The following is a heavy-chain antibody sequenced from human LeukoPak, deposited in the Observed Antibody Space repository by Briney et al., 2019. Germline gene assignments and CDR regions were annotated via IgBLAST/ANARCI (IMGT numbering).Heavy chain of an antibody. Sequence: QSGPGLVKPSQTLSLTCAISGDSVSSKSVAWNWIRQSPSRGLEWLGRTYYRSKWYNDYAESMKSRITINPDTSKNQFSLQLNSVTPEDTAVYYCARGVRVQKASSDYWGQGTLVTVSS. J-gene: IGHJ4*02. CDR3: ARGVRVQKASSDY. V-gene: IGHV6-1*01. D-gene: IGHD1-1*01. CDR1: GDSVSSKSVA. CDR2: TYYRSKWYN.